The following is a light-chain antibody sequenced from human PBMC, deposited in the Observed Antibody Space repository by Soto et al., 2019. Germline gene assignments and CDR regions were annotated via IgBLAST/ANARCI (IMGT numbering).Light chain of an antibody. J-gene: IGKJ1*01. CDR1: QSVSSSY. Sequence: EIVLTQSPGTLSLSPGERATLSCRASQSVSSSYLAWYQQKPGQPPRVLIYGASSRAAGIPDRFSGSGSGTAISGNISRLEADGFAVYYDQQYDNLSGTFGQGTKVEIK. V-gene: IGKV3-20*01. CDR2: GAS. CDR3: QQYDNLSGT.